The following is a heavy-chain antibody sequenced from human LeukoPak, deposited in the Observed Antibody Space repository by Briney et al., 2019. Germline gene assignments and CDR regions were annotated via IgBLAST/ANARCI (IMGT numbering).Heavy chain of an antibody. V-gene: IGHV3-23*01. D-gene: IGHD2-21*02. J-gene: IGHJ3*02. CDR2: ITGSGGR. Sequence: PGGSLRLSCAASGFTFSSYGMSWVRQTPGKGLDWVSTITGSGGRYADSVRGRFTISRDNSKNTLDLQMNSLRAEDTAVYYCARALVVVTSQDGFDMWGQGTMVTVSS. CDR1: GFTFSSYG. CDR3: ARALVVVTSQDGFDM.